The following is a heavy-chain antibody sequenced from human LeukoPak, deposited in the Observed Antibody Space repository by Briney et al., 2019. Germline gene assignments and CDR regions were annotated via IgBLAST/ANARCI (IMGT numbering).Heavy chain of an antibody. Sequence: ASVKVSCKASGYTFTGYYIHWVRQAPGQGLEWMGWINPSSGGTNYAQKFQGRVTMTRDTSISTAYMELRSLRSDDTAVYYCARASPGDYEEFVDYWGQGTLVTVSS. J-gene: IGHJ4*02. V-gene: IGHV1-2*02. CDR3: ARASPGDYEEFVDY. CDR2: INPSSGGT. CDR1: GYTFTGYY. D-gene: IGHD4-17*01.